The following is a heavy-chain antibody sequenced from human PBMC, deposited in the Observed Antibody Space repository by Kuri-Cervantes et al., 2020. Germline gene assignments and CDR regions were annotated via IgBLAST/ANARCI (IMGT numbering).Heavy chain of an antibody. CDR1: GYTFTGYY. CDR3: ATESALTTLIRHPYYYYGMDV. D-gene: IGHD1-1*01. CDR2: INLNSGGT. J-gene: IGHJ6*02. Sequence: ASVKVSCKASGYTFTGYYMHWVRQAPGQGLEWMGWINLNSGGTNYAQKFQGRVTMTEDTSTDTAYMELSSLRSEDTAVYYCATESALTTLIRHPYYYYGMDVWGQGTTVTVSS. V-gene: IGHV1-2*02.